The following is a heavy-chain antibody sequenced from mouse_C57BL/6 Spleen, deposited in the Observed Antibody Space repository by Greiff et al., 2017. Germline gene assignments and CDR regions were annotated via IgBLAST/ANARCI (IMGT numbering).Heavy chain of an antibody. V-gene: IGHV1-42*01. D-gene: IGHD1-1*01. CDR3: ARWDGSSYYYAMDY. CDR1: GYSFTGYY. CDR2: INPSTGGT. Sequence: VQLQQSGPELVKPGASVKISCKASGYSFTGYYMNWVKQSPEKSLEWIGEINPSTGGTTYNQKFKAKATLTVDKSSSTAYMQLKSLTSEDSAVYYCARWDGSSYYYAMDYWGQGTSVTVSS. J-gene: IGHJ4*01.